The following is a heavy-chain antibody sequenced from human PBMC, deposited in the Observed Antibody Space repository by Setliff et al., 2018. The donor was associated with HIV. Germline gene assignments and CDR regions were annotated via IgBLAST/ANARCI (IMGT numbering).Heavy chain of an antibody. CDR3: AGGPGTTSIDY. D-gene: IGHD1-26*01. Sequence: SETLSLTCAVYGGSFSGYYWSWIRQPPGKGLEWIGEINHSGSTNYNMSLWSRVTISLDASRNQFSLELISVTAADTAVYYCAGGPGTTSIDYWAQGSLVTVSS. V-gene: IGHV4-34*01. J-gene: IGHJ4*02. CDR2: INHSGST. CDR1: GGSFSGYY.